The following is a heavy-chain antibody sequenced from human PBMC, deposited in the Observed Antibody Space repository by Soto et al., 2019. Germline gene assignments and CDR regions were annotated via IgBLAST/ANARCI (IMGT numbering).Heavy chain of an antibody. Sequence: QVQLVESGGDVVKPGGSLRLSCAASGYTFSDYYMSWIRQAPGTGLEGISYIDTSGTKIYYADSVKGRFTITRDNAKNSLYLEMNSLRDEDTAVYYCASHYDMWSGYLSPVDYWGQGTLVTVSS. V-gene: IGHV3-11*01. CDR3: ASHYDMWSGYLSPVDY. CDR2: IDTSGTKI. CDR1: GYTFSDYY. D-gene: IGHD3-3*01. J-gene: IGHJ4*02.